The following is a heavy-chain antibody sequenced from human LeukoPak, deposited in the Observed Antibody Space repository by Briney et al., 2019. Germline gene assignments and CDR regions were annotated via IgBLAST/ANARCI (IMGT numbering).Heavy chain of an antibody. CDR3: ARQVGDGRWYFDY. V-gene: IGHV4-39*01. J-gene: IGHJ4*02. CDR1: GGSISSSSYW. Sequence: PSETLSLTCTVPGGSISSSSYWWGWIRQPPGKGLEWIGSIYYTGQTYYNPSLKSRVTISVDTPKNQFSLKLTSVNAADTAVYHCARQVGDGRWYFDYWGQGALLTVSS. CDR2: IYYTGQT. D-gene: IGHD4-23*01.